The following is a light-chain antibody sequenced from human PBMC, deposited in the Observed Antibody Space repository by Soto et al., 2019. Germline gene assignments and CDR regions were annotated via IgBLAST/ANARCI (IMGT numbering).Light chain of an antibody. CDR1: SSGVGGYNY. Sequence: QSALTQPASVSGSPGQSITISCTGTSSGVGGYNYVSWYQQHPGKAPKLMIYDVSNRPSGVSNRFSGSKSGNTASLTISGHQAEDEDDYYCSSYTSTILFGGGTKITVL. J-gene: IGLJ2*01. V-gene: IGLV2-14*01. CDR3: SSYTSTIL. CDR2: DVS.